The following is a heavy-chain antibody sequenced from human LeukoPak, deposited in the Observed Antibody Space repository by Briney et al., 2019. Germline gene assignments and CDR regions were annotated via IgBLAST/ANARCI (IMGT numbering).Heavy chain of an antibody. Sequence: SETLSLTCTVSGYSISSGYYWSWIRQSPGKGLEWIAEISQNGDSNYNMSLKSRVTISLDKSKNRVSLKLNSVTAADTAVYYCARALGAFDIWGQGTMVTVSS. CDR2: ISQNGDS. J-gene: IGHJ3*02. CDR1: GYSISSGYY. CDR3: ARALGAFDI. V-gene: IGHV4-38-2*02.